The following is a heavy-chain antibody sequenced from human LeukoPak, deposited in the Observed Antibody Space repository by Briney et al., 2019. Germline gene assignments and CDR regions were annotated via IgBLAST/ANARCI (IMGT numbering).Heavy chain of an antibody. V-gene: IGHV3-49*04. D-gene: IGHD3-9*01. CDR1: GFTFGDYA. CDR3: TRAREGYDILTGYFL. CDR2: IRSKAYGGTT. Sequence: GRSLRLSCTASGFTFGDYATSWVRQAPGKGLEWVGFIRSKAYGGTTEYAASVKVRLTISRDDSKSIAYLQMNSLKTEDTAVYYCTRAREGYDILTGYFLWGQGTLVTVSS. J-gene: IGHJ4*02.